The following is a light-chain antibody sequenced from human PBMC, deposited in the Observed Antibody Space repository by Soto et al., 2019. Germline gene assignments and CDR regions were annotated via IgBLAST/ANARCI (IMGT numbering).Light chain of an antibody. V-gene: IGKV3-20*01. CDR3: QQYGRSPTWT. J-gene: IGKJ1*01. Sequence: EIVLTQSPGTLSLSPGERATLSCRASQTISGTYLAWYQQKPGQAPRLLIYSSSSRAAGVSDRFSGSGSGTDFSLTISRLEPEDFAMYYCQQYGRSPTWTFGQETKVEVK. CDR1: QTISGTY. CDR2: SSS.